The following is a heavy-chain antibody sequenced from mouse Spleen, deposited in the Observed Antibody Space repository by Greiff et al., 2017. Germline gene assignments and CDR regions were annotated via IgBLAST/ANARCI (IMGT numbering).Heavy chain of an antibody. J-gene: IGHJ1*01. Sequence: EVQLVESGGGLVKPGGSLKLSCAASGFTFSSYAMSWVRQTPEKRLEWVATISSGGSYTYYPDSVKGRFTISRDNAKNTLYLQMSSLRSEDTAMYYCARGYDEGYFDVWGAGTTVTVSS. V-gene: IGHV5-9-3*01. CDR3: ARGYDEGYFDV. CDR2: ISSGGSYT. D-gene: IGHD1-2*01. CDR1: GFTFSSYA.